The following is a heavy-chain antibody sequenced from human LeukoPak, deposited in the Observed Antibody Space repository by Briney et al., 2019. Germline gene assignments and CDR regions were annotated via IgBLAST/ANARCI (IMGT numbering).Heavy chain of an antibody. V-gene: IGHV4-34*01. Sequence: SETLSLTCAVYGGSFSGYYWSWIRQPPGKGLEWIGEINHSGSTNYNPSLKSRVTISVDTSKNQFSLKLSSVTAADTAVYYCARLSVYSSSSSYYYYYGMDVWGQGTTVTVSS. J-gene: IGHJ6*02. CDR3: ARLSVYSSSSSYYYYYGMDV. CDR1: GGSFSGYY. CDR2: INHSGST. D-gene: IGHD6-6*01.